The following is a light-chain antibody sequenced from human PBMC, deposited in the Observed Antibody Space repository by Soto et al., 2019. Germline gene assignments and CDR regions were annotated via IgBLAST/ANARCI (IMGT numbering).Light chain of an antibody. CDR1: QSLGNY. Sequence: IVLTQSPANLSLSPGERATLSCRASQSLGNYLAWYQQKPGQAPRLLIFDASNRATGIPARFSGSGSGTDFTLTTSSLEPEDFAVYYCTQRSDWSSVTFGGLTKVEIX. J-gene: IGKJ4*01. CDR2: DAS. V-gene: IGKV3-11*01. CDR3: TQRSDWSSVT.